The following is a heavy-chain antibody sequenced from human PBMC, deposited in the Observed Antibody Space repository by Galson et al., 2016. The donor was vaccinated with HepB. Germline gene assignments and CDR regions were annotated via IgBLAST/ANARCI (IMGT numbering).Heavy chain of an antibody. CDR2: ISSSSSTI. D-gene: IGHD2-2*01. J-gene: IGHJ6*02. V-gene: IGHV3-48*02. CDR3: ARVCRRGSTSCYLYYYGMDV. Sequence: SLRLSCAASGFTFSSYSMNWVRQAPGKGLEWVSYISSSSSTIHYVDSVKGRFTISRDNAKNSLSLQMNSLRDEDTAVYYCARVCRRGSTSCYLYYYGMDVWGQGTTVTVSS. CDR1: GFTFSSYS.